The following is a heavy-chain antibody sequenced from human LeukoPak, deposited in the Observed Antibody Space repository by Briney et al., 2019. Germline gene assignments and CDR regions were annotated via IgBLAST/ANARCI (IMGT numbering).Heavy chain of an antibody. D-gene: IGHD6-13*01. CDR1: GGSISSYY. V-gene: IGHV4-59*08. CDR3: ARGKAAAGQDWFDP. J-gene: IGHJ5*02. Sequence: SETLSLTCTVSGGSISSYYWSWIRQPPAKGLEWIGYIYYSGSTNYNPSLKSRVTISVDTSRKHFSLKLRAVTAADTPVYYCARGKAAAGQDWFDPWGQGTLVTVSS. CDR2: IYYSGST.